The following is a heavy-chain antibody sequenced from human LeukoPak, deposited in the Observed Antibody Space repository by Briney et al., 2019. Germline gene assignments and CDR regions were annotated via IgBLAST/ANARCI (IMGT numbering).Heavy chain of an antibody. V-gene: IGHV3-23*01. J-gene: IGHJ4*02. CDR3: AKGIESSGSYYTGFDY. Sequence: WGSLRLSCAASGFTFSSYAMSWVRQAPGKGLEWVSAISGSGGSAYYADSVEGRFTISRDNSKNTLYLQMKSLRAEDTAVYYCAKGIESSGSYYTGFDYWGQGPLVPVSS. CDR1: GFTFSSYA. CDR2: ISGSGGSA. D-gene: IGHD1-26*01.